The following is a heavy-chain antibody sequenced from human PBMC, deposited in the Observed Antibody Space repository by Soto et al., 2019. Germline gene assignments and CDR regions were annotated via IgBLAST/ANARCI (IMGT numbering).Heavy chain of an antibody. CDR2: ISDTSSYI. CDR3: ARDSRGAV. V-gene: IGHV3-21*01. J-gene: IGHJ6*02. CDR1: GFSFSSYS. D-gene: IGHD3-10*01. Sequence: PXEALRLSCAASGFSFSSYSRNGVRQAPGKGLEWVSSISDTSSYIYYADSMKGRFTISRDNAKNSLYLQMNSLRAEDTAVYYCARDSRGAVCGQGTTVTVSS.